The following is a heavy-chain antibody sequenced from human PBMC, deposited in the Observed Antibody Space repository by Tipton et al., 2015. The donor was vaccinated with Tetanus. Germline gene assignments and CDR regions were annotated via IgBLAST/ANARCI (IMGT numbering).Heavy chain of an antibody. CDR3: ARVGYCSSTSCHNWFDP. J-gene: IGHJ5*02. V-gene: IGHV4-34*01. D-gene: IGHD2-2*01. CDR2: INHSGST. CDR1: GGSFSGYY. Sequence: TLSLTCAVYGGSFSGYYWSWIRQPPGKGLEWIGEINHSGSTNYNPSLKSRVTISVDTSKNQFSLKLSSVTAADTAVYYCARVGYCSSTSCHNWFDPWGQGTLVTVSS.